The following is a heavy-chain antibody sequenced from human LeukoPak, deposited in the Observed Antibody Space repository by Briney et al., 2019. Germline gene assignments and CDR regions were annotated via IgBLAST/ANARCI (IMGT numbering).Heavy chain of an antibody. D-gene: IGHD5-18*01. Sequence: PGGSLRLSCAASGFTFSDHYMDWVRQAPGKGLEWVSVIYSTGRTEYAESVKGRFTISRDKSKNTLFLEMNSLRAEDTAVYYCARNLDTAMATSFDCWGQGTLVTVSS. CDR2: IYSTGRT. CDR3: ARNLDTAMATSFDC. CDR1: GFTFSDHY. V-gene: IGHV3-53*01. J-gene: IGHJ4*02.